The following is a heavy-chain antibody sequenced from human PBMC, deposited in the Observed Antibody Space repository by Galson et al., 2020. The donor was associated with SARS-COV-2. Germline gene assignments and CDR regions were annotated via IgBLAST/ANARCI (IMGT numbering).Heavy chain of an antibody. CDR1: RGSISSGDYY. CDR2: IYHSGST. Sequence: SLTCTVSRGSISSGDYYWSWIRQHPGKGLEWIGYIYHSGSTYYNPSLKSRITISVDTSKNQFSLKLSSVTAADTAVYYCATFRDSFDYWGQGTLVTVSS. CDR3: ATFRDSFDY. V-gene: IGHV4-31*03. J-gene: IGHJ4*02. D-gene: IGHD3-22*01.